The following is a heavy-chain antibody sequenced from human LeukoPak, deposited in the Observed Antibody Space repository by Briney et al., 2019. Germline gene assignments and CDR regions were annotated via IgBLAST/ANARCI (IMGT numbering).Heavy chain of an antibody. CDR1: GGSISSSSYY. V-gene: IGHV4-39*01. J-gene: IGHJ5*02. CDR2: IYYSGST. D-gene: IGHD6-13*01. Sequence: PSETLSLTCTVSGGSISSSSYYWGWIRQPPGKGLEWIGSIYYSGSTYYNPSLKSRLTISVDTSKNQFSLTLTSVTAADTALYYCARWSAAVPKMFDPWGQGTLVTVSS. CDR3: ARWSAAVPKMFDP.